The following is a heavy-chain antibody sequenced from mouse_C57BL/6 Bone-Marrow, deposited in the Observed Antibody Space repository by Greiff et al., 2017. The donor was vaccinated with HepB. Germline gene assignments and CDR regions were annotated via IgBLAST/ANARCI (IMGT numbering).Heavy chain of an antibody. CDR2: ISYDGSN. J-gene: IGHJ2*01. D-gene: IGHD1-1*01. CDR3: ASSYYYGTH. Sequence: DVQLQESGPGLVKPSQSLSLTCSVTGYSITSGYYWNWIRQFPGNKLEWMGYISYDGSNNYNPSLKNRISITRDTSKNQFFLKLNSVTTEDTATYYCASSYYYGTHWGQGTTLTVSS. CDR1: GYSITSGYY. V-gene: IGHV3-6*01.